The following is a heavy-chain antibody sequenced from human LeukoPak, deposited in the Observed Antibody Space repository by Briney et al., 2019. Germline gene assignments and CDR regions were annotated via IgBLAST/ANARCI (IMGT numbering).Heavy chain of an antibody. J-gene: IGHJ6*03. CDR1: GFTFSDYY. Sequence: GESLRLSCAASGFTFSDYYMSWIRQAPGKGLEWVSYISSSGSTIYYADSVKGRFTISRDNSKNTLYLQMNSLRAEDTAVYYCAKGAAAGPGGYYYYMDVWGKGTTVTISS. CDR3: AKGAAAGPGGYYYYMDV. D-gene: IGHD6-13*01. CDR2: ISSSGSTI. V-gene: IGHV3-11*01.